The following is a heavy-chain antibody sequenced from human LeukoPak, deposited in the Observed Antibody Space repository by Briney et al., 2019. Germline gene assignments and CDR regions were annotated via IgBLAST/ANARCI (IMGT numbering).Heavy chain of an antibody. CDR3: ARVLTGRDH. CDR2: IKQDGSEK. Sequence: PGGSLRLSCAASGFIFSSYWMSWVRQAPGKGLEWVANIKQDGSEKYYVDSVKGRFTISRDNAKNPLYLQMNSLRAEDTAVYYCARVLTGRDHWGQGTLVTVSS. V-gene: IGHV3-7*01. J-gene: IGHJ5*02. CDR1: GFIFSSYW. D-gene: IGHD3-9*01.